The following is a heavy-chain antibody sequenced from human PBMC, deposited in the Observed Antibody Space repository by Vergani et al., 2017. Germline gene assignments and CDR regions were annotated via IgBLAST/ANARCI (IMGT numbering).Heavy chain of an antibody. V-gene: IGHV4-59*01. CDR3: ARVYYDRSGYYYDYGMDV. Sequence: QVQLQESGPGLVKPSETLSLTCTVSGGSISSYYWSWIRQPPGKGLEWIGYIYYSGSTNYNPSLKSRVTISVDTSKNQFSLKLSSVTAADTAVYYCARVYYDRSGYYYDYGMDVWGQGTTVTVSS. J-gene: IGHJ6*02. CDR1: GGSISSYY. D-gene: IGHD3-22*01. CDR2: IYYSGST.